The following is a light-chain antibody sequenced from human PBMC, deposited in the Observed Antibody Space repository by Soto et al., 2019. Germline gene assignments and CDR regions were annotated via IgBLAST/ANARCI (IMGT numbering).Light chain of an antibody. CDR1: SNDVGIYNS. Sequence: SVLPQPPSGAGSPGQSVTISCTGTSNDVGIYNSVSWYQQHPGKAPKLMIYEVTKRPSGVPDRFSGSKSGNTASLTVSGLQAEDEADYYCSSYAGSNPYVFGTGTKVTVL. CDR3: SSYAGSNPYV. CDR2: EVT. J-gene: IGLJ1*01. V-gene: IGLV2-8*01.